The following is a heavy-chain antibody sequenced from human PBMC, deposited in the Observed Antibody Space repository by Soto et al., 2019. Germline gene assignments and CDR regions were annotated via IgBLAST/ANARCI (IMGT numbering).Heavy chain of an antibody. J-gene: IGHJ4*02. CDR3: VSWVSAHFDN. Sequence: GGSLRLSCAASGFTLDNDMTWVRQAPGKGLEWISTIDYSGTNTHYADSVKGRFTISRDKSRNTVALQMSKLRAEDTALYYCVSWVSAHFDNWGQGTLVTVSS. D-gene: IGHD2-8*01. CDR1: GFTLDND. CDR2: IDYSGTNT. V-gene: IGHV3-23*05.